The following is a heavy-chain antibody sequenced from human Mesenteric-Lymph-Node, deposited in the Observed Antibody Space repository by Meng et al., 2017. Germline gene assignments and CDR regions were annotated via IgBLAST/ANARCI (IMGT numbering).Heavy chain of an antibody. V-gene: IGHV4-34*01. D-gene: IGHD3/OR15-3a*01. Sequence: QVQQQQWGAGLLKPSETLSLTCAVYDGSFNAYYWTWIRQPPGKGLEWXGEINHSGSTHYDPSLNGRVTISMDTSKNQFSLTLSSVTAADTAVYYCVRENWTSNNWGQGTLVTVSS. CDR1: DGSFNAYY. CDR3: VRENWTSNN. CDR2: INHSGST. J-gene: IGHJ4*02.